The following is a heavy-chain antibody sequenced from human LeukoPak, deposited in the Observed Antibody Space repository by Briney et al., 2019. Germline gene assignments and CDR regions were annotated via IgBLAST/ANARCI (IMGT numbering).Heavy chain of an antibody. V-gene: IGHV3-30*04. CDR3: ARQDYGDYGFYYGMDV. CDR2: ISYDGSNK. Sequence: GVSLRLSCAASGFTFSSYAMHWVRQAPGKGLEWVAVISYDGSNKYYADSVKGRFTISRDNSKNTLYLQMNSLRAEDTAVYYCARQDYGDYGFYYGMDVWGQGTTVTVSS. D-gene: IGHD4-17*01. CDR1: GFTFSSYA. J-gene: IGHJ6*02.